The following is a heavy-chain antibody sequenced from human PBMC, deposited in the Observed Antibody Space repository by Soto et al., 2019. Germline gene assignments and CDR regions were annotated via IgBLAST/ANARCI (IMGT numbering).Heavy chain of an antibody. V-gene: IGHV4-4*02. CDR1: GGSISNSNW. CDR2: IYHSGST. CDR3: AHRPLVGAAI. J-gene: IGHJ4*02. Sequence: QVQLQESGPGLVKPSGTLSLTCGVFGGSISNSNWWTWVRQPPGKGLEWIGEIYHSGSTNYNSALMSRVTISLDKVNNQFSLKLTSVTAAATAVYYCAHRPLVGAAIWGQGTLVTVSS. D-gene: IGHD1-26*01.